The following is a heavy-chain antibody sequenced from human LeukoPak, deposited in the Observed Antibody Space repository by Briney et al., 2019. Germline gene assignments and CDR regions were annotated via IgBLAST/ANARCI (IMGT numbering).Heavy chain of an antibody. D-gene: IGHD3-22*01. CDR3: ATGGPMIAVVITSRPFDI. V-gene: IGHV1-24*01. CDR1: GYRLTELS. CDR2: FDPEYQKT. Sequence: ASVKVSCKLSGYRLTELSIHWVRQAPGKGLEWMGGFDPEYQKTIYAERFQDRVTLTEDTSTDTAYMELSSLRSDDTAVYYCATGGPMIAVVITSRPFDIWGQGTMVTVSS. J-gene: IGHJ3*02.